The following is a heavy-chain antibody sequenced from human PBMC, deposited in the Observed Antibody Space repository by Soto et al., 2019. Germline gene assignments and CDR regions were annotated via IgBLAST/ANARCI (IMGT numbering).Heavy chain of an antibody. D-gene: IGHD4-17*01. CDR3: ARRTVTTATYLIDY. CDR2: INHSGST. CDR1: GGSFSGYY. V-gene: IGHV4-34*01. Sequence: QVQLQQWGAGLLKPSETLSLTCAVYGGSFSGYYWSWIRQPPGKGLEWIGEINHSGSTNYNPSLKSRVTISVDTSKNQFSLRLSSVTAADTAVYYCARRTVTTATYLIDYWGQGTLVTVSS. J-gene: IGHJ4*02.